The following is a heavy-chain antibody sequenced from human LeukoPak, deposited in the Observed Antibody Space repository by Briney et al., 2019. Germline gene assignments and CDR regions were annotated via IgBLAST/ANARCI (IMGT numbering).Heavy chain of an antibody. Sequence: GASVRVSCKTSGYIFATYYIHWVRQAPGQGLEWMGWINPNSGGTNYAQKFQGRVTMTRDTSISTAYMELSRLRSDDTAVYYCARDHRLWFGSATYYYYGMDVWGQGTTVTVSS. CDR1: GYIFATYY. V-gene: IGHV1-2*02. CDR2: INPNSGGT. J-gene: IGHJ6*02. CDR3: ARDHRLWFGSATYYYYGMDV. D-gene: IGHD3-10*01.